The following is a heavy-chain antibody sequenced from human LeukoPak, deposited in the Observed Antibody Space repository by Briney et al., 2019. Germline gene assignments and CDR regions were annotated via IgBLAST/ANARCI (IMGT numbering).Heavy chain of an antibody. V-gene: IGHV3-23*01. D-gene: IGHD6-25*01. Sequence: GGSLRLSCAASGFTFRSFAMSWVRQAPGKGLEWVAVTSGDEDSTHYAESVRGRSIISTDNSKNSLNLQMNSLRAEDTAVYYCTKDVMTGFSSGWYFGSWGQGTQVTVSS. J-gene: IGHJ4*02. CDR2: TSGDEDST. CDR3: TKDVMTGFSSGWYFGS. CDR1: GFTFRSFA.